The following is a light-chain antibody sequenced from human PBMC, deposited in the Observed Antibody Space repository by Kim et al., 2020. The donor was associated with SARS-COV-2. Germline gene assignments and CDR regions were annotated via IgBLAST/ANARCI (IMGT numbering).Light chain of an antibody. J-gene: IGLJ2*01. CDR3: SSYTSSSTLI. Sequence: GQYVTISCTGTSSDVGSYNRVSWYQQPPGTAPKLIIYEVSGRPSGVPHRFSGSKSGNTASLTISWLQTEDEADYYCSSYTSSSTLIFGGGTQLTVL. V-gene: IGLV2-18*02. CDR1: SSDVGSYNR. CDR2: EVS.